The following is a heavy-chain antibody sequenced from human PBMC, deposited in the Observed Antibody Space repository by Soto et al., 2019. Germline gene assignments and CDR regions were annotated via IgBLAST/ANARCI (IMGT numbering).Heavy chain of an antibody. D-gene: IGHD1-26*01. J-gene: IGHJ3*02. Sequence: GGSLRLSCAASGFTFSSYGMHWVRQAPGKGLEWVAVIWYDGSNKYYADSVKGRFTISRDNSKNTLYLQMNSLRAEDTAVYYCARTHVVSGAFDIWGQGTMVTVSS. CDR3: ARTHVVSGAFDI. V-gene: IGHV3-33*01. CDR2: IWYDGSNK. CDR1: GFTFSSYG.